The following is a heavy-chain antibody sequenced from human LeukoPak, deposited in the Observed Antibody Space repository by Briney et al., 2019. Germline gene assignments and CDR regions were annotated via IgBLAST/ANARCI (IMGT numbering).Heavy chain of an antibody. CDR3: ATFGVIVRNNYLDY. CDR2: ITANGDAT. D-gene: IGHD3-3*01. J-gene: IGHJ4*02. Sequence: RGSLRLSCVGSGFIFRSYAVTWVRQAPGKGLDWVSSITANGDATYYADSVKGRFTISRDNSKNTLYLQMSSLRAEDTGIYYCATFGVIVRNNYLDYWGQGALVAVSS. V-gene: IGHV3-23*01. CDR1: GFIFRSYA.